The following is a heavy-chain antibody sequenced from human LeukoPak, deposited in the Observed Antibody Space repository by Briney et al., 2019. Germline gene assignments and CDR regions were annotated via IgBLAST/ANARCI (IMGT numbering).Heavy chain of an antibody. V-gene: IGHV4-34*01. CDR3: ARGPYYDFWSGLTDHYYYMDV. J-gene: IGHJ6*03. CDR1: GGSFSGYY. Sequence: PSETLSLTCAVYGGSFSGYYWSWIRQPPGKGLEWIGEINHSGSTNYNPSLKSRVSISVDTSKNQFSLKVSSLTAADTAAYYCARGPYYDFWSGLTDHYYYMDVWGKGTTVTVSS. CDR2: INHSGST. D-gene: IGHD3-3*01.